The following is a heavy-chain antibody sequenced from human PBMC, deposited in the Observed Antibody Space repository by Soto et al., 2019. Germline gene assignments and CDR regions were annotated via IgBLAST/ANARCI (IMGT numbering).Heavy chain of an antibody. V-gene: IGHV3-23*01. CDR1: GFKFDSYT. Sequence: EMQLLESGGGLVQPGGSLRLSCAASGFKFDSYTMSWVRQAPGKGLEWVSGISSSGGNTYYADSVKGRFTISRDNSKNTLYLQMNSLRAEDTALYYCAREWATVTTGFWGQGTLVTVSS. J-gene: IGHJ4*02. D-gene: IGHD4-17*01. CDR3: AREWATVTTGF. CDR2: ISSSGGNT.